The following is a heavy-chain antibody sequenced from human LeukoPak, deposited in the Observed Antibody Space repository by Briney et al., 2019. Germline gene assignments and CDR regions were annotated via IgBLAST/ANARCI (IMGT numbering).Heavy chain of an antibody. V-gene: IGHV3-43D*03. CDR2: ISWDGGST. D-gene: IGHD2-2*01. CDR1: GFTFDDYA. J-gene: IGHJ1*01. Sequence: QAGGSLRLSCAASGFTFDDYAMHWVRQAPGKGLEWVSLISWDGGSTYYADSVKGRLTISRDNSKNSLYLQMNSLRAEDTALYYCAKELRAYCSSTSCAYFQHWGQGTLVTVSS. CDR3: AKELRAYCSSTSCAYFQH.